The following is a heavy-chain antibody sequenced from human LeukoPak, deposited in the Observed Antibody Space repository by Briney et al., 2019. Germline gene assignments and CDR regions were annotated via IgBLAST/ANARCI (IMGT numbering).Heavy chain of an antibody. D-gene: IGHD1-26*01. J-gene: IGHJ3*02. CDR1: GGAISSSNW. CDR2: IYHSGST. CDR3: AREQIVGATSPDAFDI. Sequence: SGTLSLTCAVSGGAISSSNWWSWVRQPPGKGLEWIGEIYHSGSTNYNPSLKSRVTISVDKSKNQFSLKLSSVTAADTAVYYCAREQIVGATSPDAFDIWGQGTMVTVSS. V-gene: IGHV4-4*02.